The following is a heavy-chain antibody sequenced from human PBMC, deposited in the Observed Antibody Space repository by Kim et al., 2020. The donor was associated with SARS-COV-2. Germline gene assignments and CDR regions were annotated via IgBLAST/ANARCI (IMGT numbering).Heavy chain of an antibody. CDR3: AKGGYCSGGSCWGEAFDI. D-gene: IGHD2-15*01. V-gene: IGHV3-23*01. CDR2: ISGSGGST. CDR1: GFTFSSYA. J-gene: IGHJ3*02. Sequence: GGSLGLSCAASGFTFSSYAMSWVRQAPGKGLEWVSAISGSGGSTYYADSVKGRFTISRDNSKNTLYLQMNSLRAEDTAVYYCAKGGYCSGGSCWGEAFDIWGQGTMVTVSS.